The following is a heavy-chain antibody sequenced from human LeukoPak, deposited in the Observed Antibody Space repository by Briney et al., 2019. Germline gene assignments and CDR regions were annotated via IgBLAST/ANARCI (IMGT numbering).Heavy chain of an antibody. D-gene: IGHD3-22*01. V-gene: IGHV3-21*01. Sequence: GGSLRLSCAASGFTFSSYRINWVRQAPGKGLEGVSSISSSSSYIYYADSVKGRFTISRDNAKNSLYLQMNSLRAEDTAVYYCARVDSSGYYPEDYWGQGTLVTVSS. CDR1: GFTFSSYR. CDR3: ARVDSSGYYPEDY. CDR2: ISSSSSYI. J-gene: IGHJ4*02.